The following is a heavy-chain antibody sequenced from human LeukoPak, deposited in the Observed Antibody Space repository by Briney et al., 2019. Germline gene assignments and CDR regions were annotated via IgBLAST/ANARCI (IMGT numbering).Heavy chain of an antibody. CDR3: ARGRRGSGSYYVPPYMDV. CDR2: ISYDGSNN. D-gene: IGHD3-10*01. V-gene: IGHV3-30*14. CDR1: GFTFSSYA. Sequence: PGGSLRLSCAASGFTFSSYAMHWVRQAPGKGLEWVAVISYDGSNNYYADSVKGRFTISRENAKNSLYLQMNSLRAGDTAVYYCARGRRGSGSYYVPPYMDVWGKGTTVTISS. J-gene: IGHJ6*03.